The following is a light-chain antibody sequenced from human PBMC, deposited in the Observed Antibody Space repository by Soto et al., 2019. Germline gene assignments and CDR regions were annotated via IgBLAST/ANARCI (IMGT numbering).Light chain of an antibody. V-gene: IGLV2-14*01. J-gene: IGLJ1*01. CDR3: SSYTSFKTLV. CDR2: DVT. CDR1: SSDVGGYKY. Sequence: QSALTQPASVSESPGQSITISCTGSSSDVGGYKYVSWYQQHPGKAPKLLIYDVTNRPSGVSNRFSGSKSGYTASLTISGLQSEDEADYYCSSYTSFKTLVCGTGTKVTVL.